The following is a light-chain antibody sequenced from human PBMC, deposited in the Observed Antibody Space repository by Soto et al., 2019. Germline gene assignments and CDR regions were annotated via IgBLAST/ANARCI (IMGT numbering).Light chain of an antibody. CDR2: ETN. J-gene: IGLJ2*01. CDR1: SSNIGNNY. Sequence: QSVLTQPPSVSAAPGQKVTISCSGSSSNIGNNYVSWYQQLPGTAPTLLIYETNQRPTGIPDRFSGSKSGTSATLGITGLQTGDEADYYCGAWDSGLSVVALGGGTKLTVL. V-gene: IGLV1-51*02. CDR3: GAWDSGLSVVA.